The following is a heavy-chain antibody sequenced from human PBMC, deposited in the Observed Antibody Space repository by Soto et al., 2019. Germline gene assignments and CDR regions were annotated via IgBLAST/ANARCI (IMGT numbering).Heavy chain of an antibody. CDR2: IIPIFGTA. D-gene: IGHD6-13*01. V-gene: IGHV1-69*01. CDR3: ARDSDGIAAAGTGSFDY. J-gene: IGHJ4*02. Sequence: VSCKASGGTFSSYAISWVRQAPGQGLEWMGGIIPIFGTANYAQKFQGRVTITADESTSTAYMELSSLRSEDTAVYYCARDSDGIAAAGTGSFDYWGQGTLVTVSS. CDR1: GGTFSSYA.